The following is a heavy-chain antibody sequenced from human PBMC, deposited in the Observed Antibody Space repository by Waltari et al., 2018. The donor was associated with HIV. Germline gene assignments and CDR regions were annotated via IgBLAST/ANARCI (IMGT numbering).Heavy chain of an antibody. J-gene: IGHJ5*02. Sequence: QVQLQESGPGLVKPSQTLSLTCPVSGGSISSGRYYWSWIRQPAGKGLEWIGRIYTSGSTNYNPSLKSRVTISVDTSKNQFSRKLSSVTAADTAVYYCARDERYYDSSGYFNWFDPWGQGTLVTVSS. CDR1: GGSISSGRYY. CDR2: IYTSGST. V-gene: IGHV4-61*02. D-gene: IGHD3-22*01. CDR3: ARDERYYDSSGYFNWFDP.